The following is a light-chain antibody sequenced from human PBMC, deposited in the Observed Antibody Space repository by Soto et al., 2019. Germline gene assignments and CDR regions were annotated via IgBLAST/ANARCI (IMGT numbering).Light chain of an antibody. CDR2: YDS. CDR1: NIGSKS. Sequence: SYELTQPPSVSVAPGKTARITCGGNNIGSKSVHWYQLKPGQAPVLVIYYDSDRPSGIPERFSGSNSGNTATLTISRVEAGDEADYYCQVWDGSSDPDVVFGGGTKVTVL. CDR3: QVWDGSSDPDVV. J-gene: IGLJ2*01. V-gene: IGLV3-21*04.